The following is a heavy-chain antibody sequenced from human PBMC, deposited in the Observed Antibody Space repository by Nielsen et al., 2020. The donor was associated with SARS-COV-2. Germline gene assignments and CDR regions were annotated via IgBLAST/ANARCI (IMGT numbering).Heavy chain of an antibody. Sequence: ASVTVSRKASGYSFPSYGISWVRQAPGQGLEWMGWISAYNGNTNYAQKLQGRVTMTTDTSTSTAYMELRSLRSDDTAVYYCARDGASPYYYDSSGYKKSGFDYWGQGTLVTVSS. J-gene: IGHJ4*02. D-gene: IGHD3-22*01. CDR1: GYSFPSYG. V-gene: IGHV1-18*01. CDR3: ARDGASPYYYDSSGYKKSGFDY. CDR2: ISAYNGNT.